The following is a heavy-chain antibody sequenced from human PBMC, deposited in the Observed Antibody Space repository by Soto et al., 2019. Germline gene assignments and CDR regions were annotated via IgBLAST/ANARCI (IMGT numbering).Heavy chain of an antibody. CDR2: INPNSGGT. Sequence: ASVKVSCKASGYTFTGYYMHWVRQAPGQGLEWMGWINPNSGGTNYAQRFQGWVTMTRDTSISTAYMELSRLRSDDTAVYCCARCMPSYGMDVWGQGTTVTVSS. J-gene: IGHJ6*02. D-gene: IGHD2-8*01. CDR3: ARCMPSYGMDV. CDR1: GYTFTGYY. V-gene: IGHV1-2*04.